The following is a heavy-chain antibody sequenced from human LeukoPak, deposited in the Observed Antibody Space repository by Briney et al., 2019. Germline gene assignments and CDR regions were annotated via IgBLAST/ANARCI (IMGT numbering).Heavy chain of an antibody. CDR1: GGSIRSSSYF. J-gene: IGHJ3*02. CDR2: SFYSGST. Sequence: SETLSLTCSVSGGSIRSSSYFWVWIRQPPGKGLEWIGSSFYSGSTYYNPSLESRVTISVDTSKNHFSLKLNSVTAADTAVYYCARGLGSSDAFDIWGQGTMVTVSS. V-gene: IGHV4-39*02. CDR3: ARGLGSSDAFDI. D-gene: IGHD1-26*01.